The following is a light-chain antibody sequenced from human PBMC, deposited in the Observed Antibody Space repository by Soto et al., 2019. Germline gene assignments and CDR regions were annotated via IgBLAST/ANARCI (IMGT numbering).Light chain of an antibody. J-gene: IGKJ1*01. Sequence: EIVMTQSPAPLSVSPGERATLSCRASQSVSSNLAWYQQKPGQAPRLLIYGASTRATGIPARFSGSGSGTDFTLTITRLEPEDVAVYYCQQYGDSPQTLGPGTKVDI. CDR3: QQYGDSPQT. CDR1: QSVSSN. CDR2: GAS. V-gene: IGKV3-15*01.